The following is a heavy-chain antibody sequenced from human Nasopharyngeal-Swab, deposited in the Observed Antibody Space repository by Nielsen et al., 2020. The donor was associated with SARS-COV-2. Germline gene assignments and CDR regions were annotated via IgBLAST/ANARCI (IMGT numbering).Heavy chain of an antibody. CDR3: ARDGGGSYYADY. D-gene: IGHD1-26*01. CDR1: GFTFSNYA. J-gene: IGHJ4*02. Sequence: GESLKISCAASGFTFSNYAMSWVRQAPGKGLEWVSVIYSGGSSTYYADSVKGRFTISRDNSKNTLYLQMNSLRAEDTAVYYCARDGGGSYYADYWGQGTLVTVSS. V-gene: IGHV3-23*03. CDR2: IYSGGSST.